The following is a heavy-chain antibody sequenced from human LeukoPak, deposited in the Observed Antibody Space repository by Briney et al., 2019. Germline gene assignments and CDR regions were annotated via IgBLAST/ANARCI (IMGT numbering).Heavy chain of an antibody. CDR2: VTSGSSTM. V-gene: IGHV3-48*01. Sequence: GGSLRLSCAASGFTFSNYVMNWVRQAPGKGLEWVSYVTSGSSTMYYADFVKGRFTISRDNAKNSLYLQMNSLRAEDTAVCYCARDRGGYFDYWGQGTLVTVSS. J-gene: IGHJ4*02. CDR1: GFTFSNYV. D-gene: IGHD3-16*01. CDR3: ARDRGGYFDY.